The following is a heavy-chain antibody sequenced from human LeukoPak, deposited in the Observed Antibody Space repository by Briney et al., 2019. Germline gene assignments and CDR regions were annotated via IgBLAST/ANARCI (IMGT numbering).Heavy chain of an antibody. CDR2: IYYSGST. D-gene: IGHD1-26*01. CDR1: GGSISSSSYY. J-gene: IGHJ4*02. Sequence: SETLSLTCTVSGGSISSSSYYWGWIRQPPGKGLEWIGSIYYSGSTYYNPSLKSRVTISVDTSKNQFSLKLSSVTAADTAVYYCAREGGGSYHDYWGQGTLVTVSS. CDR3: AREGGGSYHDY. V-gene: IGHV4-39*02.